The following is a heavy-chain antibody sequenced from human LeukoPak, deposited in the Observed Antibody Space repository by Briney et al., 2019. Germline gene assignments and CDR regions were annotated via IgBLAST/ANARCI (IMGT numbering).Heavy chain of an antibody. CDR3: ARDAGWGYYDL. CDR2: IYSDGST. D-gene: IGHD1-26*01. V-gene: IGHV3-66*01. Sequence: GGSLRLSCTASGFTVSSDYMSWVRQAPGKGLEWVSLIYSDGSTYYADSVKGRFTISRDYASNSVFLQMDSLRAEDTSVYYCARDAGWGYYDLWGQGTPVTVSS. J-gene: IGHJ4*02. CDR1: GFTVSSDY.